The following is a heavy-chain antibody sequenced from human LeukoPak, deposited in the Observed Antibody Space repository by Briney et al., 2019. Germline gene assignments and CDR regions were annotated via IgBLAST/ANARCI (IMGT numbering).Heavy chain of an antibody. V-gene: IGHV3-48*03. Sequence: GGSLRLSCAASGFTFSNFEMNWVRQALGKGLEWVSYISNSARTIFYADSVKGRFTISRDNAKKSLYLQMNSLRVEDTAVYYCARVYPTGYFYYMDVWGIGATVTVS. J-gene: IGHJ6*03. CDR1: GFTFSNFE. CDR2: ISNSARTI. CDR3: ARVYPTGYFYYMDV. D-gene: IGHD1-1*01.